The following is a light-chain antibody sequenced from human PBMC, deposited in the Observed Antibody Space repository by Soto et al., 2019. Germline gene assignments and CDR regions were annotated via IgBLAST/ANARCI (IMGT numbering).Light chain of an antibody. V-gene: IGKV1-5*01. CDR2: DAS. J-gene: IGKJ1*01. Sequence: DIQMTQSPSTLSASVGDRVTITCRASQRISTWLAWYQQKPGKAPNLLIYDASSLESGVPSRFSGSGSGTEFTLTISSLQPDDFATYCCQQYNSFRTFGQGTKVEIK. CDR3: QQYNSFRT. CDR1: QRISTW.